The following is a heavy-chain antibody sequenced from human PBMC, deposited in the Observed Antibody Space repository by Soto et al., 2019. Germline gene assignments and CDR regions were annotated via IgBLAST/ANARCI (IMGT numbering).Heavy chain of an antibody. CDR3: ARDRDYYFDY. V-gene: IGHV3-30-3*01. CDR1: GFTFSSYA. J-gene: IGHJ4*02. Sequence: QVQLVEFGRGVVQPGRSLRLSCAASGFTFSSYAMHWVRQAPGKGLEWVAVISYDESNKYYADSVKGRFTISRDNSKNTLYLQMNSLRAEDTAVYYCARDRDYYFDYWGQGTLVTVSS. CDR2: ISYDESNK.